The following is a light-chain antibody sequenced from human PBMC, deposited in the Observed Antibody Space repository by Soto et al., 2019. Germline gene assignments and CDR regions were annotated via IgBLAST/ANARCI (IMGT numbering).Light chain of an antibody. CDR2: GAS. CDR1: QSVNDNY. J-gene: IGKJ1*01. CDR3: QQYAASPRT. V-gene: IGKV3-20*01. Sequence: EIVLTQSPGTLSLSPRERATLSCRASQSVNDNYLAWYQHKPGQAPRLLIYGASSRAPGIPDRFSGSGSGTDFTLTISRLEPEDFAIYYCQQYAASPRTFGQGTQAEVK.